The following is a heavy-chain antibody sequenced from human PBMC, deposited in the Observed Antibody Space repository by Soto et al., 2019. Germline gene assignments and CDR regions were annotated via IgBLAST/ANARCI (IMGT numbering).Heavy chain of an antibody. CDR1: GYIFSSYD. Sequence: ASVKVSCKASGYIFSSYDMSWVRQAPGQGLEWMGWMNPNSGNTGYAQKFQGRVTMTRNTSISTAYMELSSLRSEDTAVYYCARTLYGDNVDYWGQGTLVTVSS. V-gene: IGHV1-8*01. CDR2: MNPNSGNT. J-gene: IGHJ4*02. D-gene: IGHD4-17*01. CDR3: ARTLYGDNVDY.